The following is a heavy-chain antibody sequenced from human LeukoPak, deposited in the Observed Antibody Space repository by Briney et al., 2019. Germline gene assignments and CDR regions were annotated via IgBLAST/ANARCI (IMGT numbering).Heavy chain of an antibody. V-gene: IGHV4-34*01. CDR2: INHSGST. Sequence: SETLSLTCAVYGGSFSGYYWSWIRQPPGKGLEWIGEINHSGSTNYNPSLKSRVTISVDTSKNQFSLKPSSVTAADTAAYYCARGEYCSGGSCYSVSFDYWGQGTLVTVSS. CDR1: GGSFSGYY. J-gene: IGHJ4*02. CDR3: ARGEYCSGGSCYSVSFDY. D-gene: IGHD2-15*01.